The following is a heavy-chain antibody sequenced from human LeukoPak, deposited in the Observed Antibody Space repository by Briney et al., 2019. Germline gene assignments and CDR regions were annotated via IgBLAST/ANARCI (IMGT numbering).Heavy chain of an antibody. D-gene: IGHD3-10*01. CDR1: VGSIRSYY. V-gene: IGHV4-59*01. CDR2: IYYSGST. J-gene: IGHJ4*02. CDR3: ARGGFFLDY. Sequence: SETLSLTCTVSVGSIRSYYWSWIRQPPGKGLEWIGYIYYSGSTNYNPSLKSRVTISVDTSKNQLSLKLSSVTAADTAVYYCARGGFFLDYWGQGTLVTVSS.